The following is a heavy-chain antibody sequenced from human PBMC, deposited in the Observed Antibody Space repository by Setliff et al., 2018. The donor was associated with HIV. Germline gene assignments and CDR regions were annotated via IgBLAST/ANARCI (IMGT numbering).Heavy chain of an antibody. Sequence: ASVKVSCKASGYSFFSYSITWVRQAPGQGLEWVGWINCYSGDSKFPGKLQGRITMTADTSTSTAYMELRNLTSDDTAMYYCARATYSGSPNPPQDYWGQGTLVTVSS. D-gene: IGHD1-26*01. J-gene: IGHJ4*02. V-gene: IGHV1-18*01. CDR1: GYSFFSYS. CDR2: INCYSGDS. CDR3: ARATYSGSPNPPQDY.